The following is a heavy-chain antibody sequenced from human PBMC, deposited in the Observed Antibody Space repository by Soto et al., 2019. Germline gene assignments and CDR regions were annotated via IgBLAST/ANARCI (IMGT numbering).Heavy chain of an antibody. J-gene: IGHJ6*02. Sequence: GGSLRLSCAASGFTFSSYGMHWVRQAPGKGLEWVAVIWYDGSNKYYADSVKGRFTISRDNSKNTLYLQMNSLRAEDTAVYYCARDRAYCSSTSCYPYYYYYYGMDVWGQGTTVTVSS. CDR1: GFTFSSYG. CDR3: ARDRAYCSSTSCYPYYYYYYGMDV. V-gene: IGHV3-33*01. CDR2: IWYDGSNK. D-gene: IGHD2-2*01.